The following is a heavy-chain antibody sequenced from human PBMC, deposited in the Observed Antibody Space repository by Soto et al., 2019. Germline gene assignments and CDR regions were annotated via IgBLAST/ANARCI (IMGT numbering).Heavy chain of an antibody. J-gene: IGHJ6*02. CDR2: IYYSGST. V-gene: IGHV4-59*01. Sequence: SETLSLTCTVSGGSTSSYYWSWIRQPPGKGLEWIGYIYYSGSTNYNPSLKSRVTISVDTSRNQFSLKLSSVTAADTAVYYCARYSQRDYDFWSGYQYYYYYGMDVWGQGTTVTVS. CDR1: GGSTSSYY. D-gene: IGHD3-3*01. CDR3: ARYSQRDYDFWSGYQYYYYYGMDV.